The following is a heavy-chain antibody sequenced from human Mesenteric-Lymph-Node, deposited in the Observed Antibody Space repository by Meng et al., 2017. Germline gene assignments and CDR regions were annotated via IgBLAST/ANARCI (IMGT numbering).Heavy chain of an antibody. J-gene: IGHJ3*02. CDR3: ATRVYDSSGYYTVVAFDI. V-gene: IGHV3-11*01. Sequence: GGSLRLSCAASGFTFSDYYMSWIRQAPGKGLEWVSYISSSGSTIYYADSVKGRFTISRDNSKNTLYLQMNSLRAEDTAVYYCATRVYDSSGYYTVVAFDIWGQGTMVTVSS. D-gene: IGHD3-22*01. CDR1: GFTFSDYY. CDR2: ISSSGSTI.